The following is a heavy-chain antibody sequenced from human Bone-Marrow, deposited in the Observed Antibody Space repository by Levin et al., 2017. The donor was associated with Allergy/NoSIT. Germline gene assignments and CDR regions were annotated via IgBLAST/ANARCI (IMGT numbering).Heavy chain of an antibody. Sequence: SETLSLTCTVSGGSISSGDYYWSWIRQPPGKGLEWIGYIYYSGSTYYNPSLKSRVTISVDTSKNQFSLKLSSVTAADTAVYYCASIVIDDDVWGAPPDYWGQGTLVTVSS. D-gene: IGHD3-16*01. CDR1: GGSISSGDYY. CDR2: IYYSGST. CDR3: ASIVIDDDVWGAPPDY. J-gene: IGHJ4*02. V-gene: IGHV4-30-4*01.